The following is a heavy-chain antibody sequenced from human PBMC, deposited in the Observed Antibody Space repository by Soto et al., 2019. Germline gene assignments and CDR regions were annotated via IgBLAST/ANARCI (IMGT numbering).Heavy chain of an antibody. D-gene: IGHD1-7*01. Sequence: PGGSLRLSCAASGFSFRNAWVNWVRQAPGKGLEWVSAISGSGGSTYYADSVKGRFTISRDNSKNTLYLQMNSLRAEDTAVYYCAKDGANWNYVEHAFDIWGQGTMVTVSS. CDR1: GFSFRNAW. CDR2: ISGSGGST. CDR3: AKDGANWNYVEHAFDI. J-gene: IGHJ3*02. V-gene: IGHV3-23*01.